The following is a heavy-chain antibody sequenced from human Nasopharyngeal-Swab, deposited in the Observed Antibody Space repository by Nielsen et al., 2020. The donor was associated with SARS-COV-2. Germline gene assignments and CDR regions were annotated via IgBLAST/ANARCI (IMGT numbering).Heavy chain of an antibody. CDR1: GFTFSSYG. J-gene: IGHJ3*02. Sequence: GESLKISCAASGFTFSSYGMHWVRQAPGKGLEWAAVISYDGSNKYYADSVKGRFTISRDNSKNTLYLQMNSLRAEDTAVYYCAKGGGTTGTVGLDIWGQGTMVTVSS. D-gene: IGHD1-1*01. V-gene: IGHV3-30*18. CDR2: ISYDGSNK. CDR3: AKGGGTTGTVGLDI.